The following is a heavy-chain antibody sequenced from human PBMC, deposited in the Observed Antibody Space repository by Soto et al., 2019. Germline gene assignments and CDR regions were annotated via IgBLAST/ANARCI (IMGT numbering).Heavy chain of an antibody. J-gene: IGHJ5*02. Sequence: QVQLVQSGAEVKKPGSSVKVSCKASGGTFSSYAISWVRQAPGQGLEWMGGIIPIFGTANYAQKFQGRVTITSDKSTSTAYMELSSLRSEATAVYYCARYVTTTPPLPYNWFDPWGQGTLVTVSS. CDR2: IIPIFGTA. CDR1: GGTFSSYA. D-gene: IGHD4-17*01. CDR3: ARYVTTTPPLPYNWFDP. V-gene: IGHV1-69*06.